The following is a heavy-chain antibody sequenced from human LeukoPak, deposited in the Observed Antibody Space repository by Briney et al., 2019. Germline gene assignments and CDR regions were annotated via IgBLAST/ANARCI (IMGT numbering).Heavy chain of an antibody. V-gene: IGHV3-43*01. CDR3: AKEVILEVPTVFMDV. CDR1: GFTFDDYT. J-gene: IGHJ6*03. Sequence: PGGSLRLSCAASGFTFDDYTMHWVRQAPGKGLEWVSLISWDGGSRYYADSVKGRFTISRDNSKNTLYLQMNSLRAEDTAVYYCAKEVILEVPTVFMDVWGKGTTVTISS. D-gene: IGHD2-2*01. CDR2: ISWDGGSR.